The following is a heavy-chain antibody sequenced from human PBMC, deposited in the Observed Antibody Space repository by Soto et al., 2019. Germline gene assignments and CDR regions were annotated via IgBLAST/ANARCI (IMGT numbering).Heavy chain of an antibody. D-gene: IGHD3-9*01. J-gene: IGHJ4*02. V-gene: IGHV4-59*12. Sequence: SETLSLTCTVSGGSISSYYWSWIRQPPGKGLEWIGYINHSGSTNYNPSLKSRVTISVDTSKNQFSLKLSSVTAADTAVYYCARGRYYILTGRYYHISLAGGFDYWGQGTLVTVSS. CDR2: INHSGST. CDR1: GGSISSYY. CDR3: ARGRYYILTGRYYHISLAGGFDY.